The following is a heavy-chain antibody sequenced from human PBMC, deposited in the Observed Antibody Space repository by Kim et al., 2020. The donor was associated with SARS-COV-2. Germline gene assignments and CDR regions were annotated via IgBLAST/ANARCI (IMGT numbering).Heavy chain of an antibody. CDR2: ISSSGSTI. Sequence: GGSLRLSCAASGFTFSSYEMNWVRQAPGKGLEWVSYISSSGSTIYYADSVKGRFTISRDNAKNSLYLQMNSLRAEDTAVYYCARGRSYSSGWPLDYWGQGTLVTVSS. D-gene: IGHD6-19*01. CDR1: GFTFSSYE. J-gene: IGHJ4*02. CDR3: ARGRSYSSGWPLDY. V-gene: IGHV3-48*03.